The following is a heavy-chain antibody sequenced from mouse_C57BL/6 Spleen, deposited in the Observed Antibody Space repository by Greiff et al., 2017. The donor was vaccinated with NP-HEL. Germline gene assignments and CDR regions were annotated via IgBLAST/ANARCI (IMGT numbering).Heavy chain of an antibody. J-gene: IGHJ1*03. CDR1: GYSITSGYY. Sequence: EVQLQESGPGLVKPSQSLSLTCSVTGYSITSGYYWNWIRQFPGNKLEWMGYISYDGSNNYNPSLKNRISITRDTSKNQFFLKLNSVTTEDTATYYCAGGWLRDWYFDVWGTGTTVTVSS. D-gene: IGHD2-2*01. V-gene: IGHV3-6*01. CDR3: AGGWLRDWYFDV. CDR2: ISYDGSN.